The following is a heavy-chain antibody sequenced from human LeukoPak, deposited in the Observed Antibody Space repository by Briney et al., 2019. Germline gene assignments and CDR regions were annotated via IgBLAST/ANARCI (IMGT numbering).Heavy chain of an antibody. CDR3: ARGDTPGTDY. J-gene: IGHJ4*02. CDR2: IFYSGST. V-gene: IGHV4-59*01. CDR1: GGSISSYY. D-gene: IGHD2-21*02. Sequence: SETLSLTCTVSGGSISSYYWSWIRQPPGKGLEGIGYIFYSGSTNYNPSLTSRVTISVDTSKNQFSLKLNSVTAADTAVYYCARGDTPGTDYWGQGALVTVSS.